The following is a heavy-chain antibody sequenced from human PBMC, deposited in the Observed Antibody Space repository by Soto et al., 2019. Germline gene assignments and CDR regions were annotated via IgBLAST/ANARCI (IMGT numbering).Heavy chain of an antibody. D-gene: IGHD3-3*01. Sequence: QLQLQESGPGLVKPSETLSPTCTVSGASISRSPYHWAWLRQPPGKGLEWIGMIYFSGNSYYNPSLKRRVTLSVDTSKTQFSLKLSSVPAAETAVYYCARRGAPEGFFTYYYCMDVWGKGTAVTVSS. V-gene: IGHV4-39*01. CDR1: GASISRSPYH. CDR2: IYFSGNS. J-gene: IGHJ6*03. CDR3: ARRGAPEGFFTYYYCMDV.